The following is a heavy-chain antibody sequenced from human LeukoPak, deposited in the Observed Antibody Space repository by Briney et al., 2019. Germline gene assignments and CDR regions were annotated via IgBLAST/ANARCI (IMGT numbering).Heavy chain of an antibody. J-gene: IGHJ4*02. Sequence: GGSLRLSCAASGFTFSTCAMSWVRQAPGKGPEWVSTVSGGGVNTHYADSVRGRFTISRDDSKNTLFLQMNSLRAEDTAVYYCARGARGTYSYGYEWGQGTLVTVSS. CDR3: ARGARGTYSYGYE. CDR2: VSGGGVNT. CDR1: GFTFSTCA. D-gene: IGHD5-18*01. V-gene: IGHV3-23*01.